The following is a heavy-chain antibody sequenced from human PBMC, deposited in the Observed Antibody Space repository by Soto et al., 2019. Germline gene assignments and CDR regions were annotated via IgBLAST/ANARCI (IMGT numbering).Heavy chain of an antibody. Sequence: GASVKVSCTASGYTFTSYGISWVRQAPGQGLEWMGWISAYNGNTNYAQKLQGRVTMTTDTSTSTAYMELRSLRSDDTAVYYCARGVNYDFWSGYYVDAFDIWGQGTMVTVSS. CDR1: GYTFTSYG. J-gene: IGHJ3*02. V-gene: IGHV1-18*04. CDR3: ARGVNYDFWSGYYVDAFDI. D-gene: IGHD3-3*01. CDR2: ISAYNGNT.